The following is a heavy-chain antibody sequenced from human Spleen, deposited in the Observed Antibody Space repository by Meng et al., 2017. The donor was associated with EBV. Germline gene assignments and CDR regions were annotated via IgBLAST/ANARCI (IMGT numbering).Heavy chain of an antibody. J-gene: IGHJ4*02. V-gene: IGHV1-69*06. D-gene: IGHD6-13*01. CDR1: GGTFSSYG. CDR3: ARGIAD. CDR2: ITPIFNRT. Sequence: QVQLVQLGPEVKKPGSSVKVSCKASGGTFSSYGISWVRQAPGQGLEWMGEITPIFNRTNYAQKFQGRLTITADTSTITAYMELSSLRSDDTAIYYCARGIADWGQGTLVTVSS.